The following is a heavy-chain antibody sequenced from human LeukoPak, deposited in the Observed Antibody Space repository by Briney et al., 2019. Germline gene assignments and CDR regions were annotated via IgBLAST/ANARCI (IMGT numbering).Heavy chain of an antibody. V-gene: IGHV1-18*01. CDR1: GYTFTSYG. Sequence: GASVKVSCKASGYTFTSYGISWVRQAPGQGLEWMGWISAYNGNTNYAQKLQGRVTMTTDTSTITAYMELRSLRSDDTAVYYCARDTSGMITFGGETFDPWGQGTLVTVSS. J-gene: IGHJ5*02. CDR3: ARDTSGMITFGGETFDP. CDR2: ISAYNGNT. D-gene: IGHD3-16*01.